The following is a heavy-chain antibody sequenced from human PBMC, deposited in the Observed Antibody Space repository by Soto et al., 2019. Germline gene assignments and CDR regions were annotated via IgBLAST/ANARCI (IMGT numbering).Heavy chain of an antibody. CDR1: GFAFSTYG. J-gene: IGHJ5*01. Sequence: GSLRLSCSASGFAFSTYGMHWVRQAPGKGLEWVALISYDGGDFYYADSVKGRFTISRDNSKHTLSLQMDSLRVEDTAVYYCAKDFGAWSDSWGQGTLVTVSS. D-gene: IGHD3-10*01. CDR2: ISYDGGDF. V-gene: IGHV3-30*18. CDR3: AKDFGAWSDS.